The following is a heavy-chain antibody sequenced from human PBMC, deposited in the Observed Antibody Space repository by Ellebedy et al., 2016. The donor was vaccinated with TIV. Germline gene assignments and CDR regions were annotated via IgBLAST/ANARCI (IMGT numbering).Heavy chain of an antibody. J-gene: IGHJ2*01. D-gene: IGHD6-19*01. CDR3: ARAGSSGWEAYFDL. CDR2: IDRDDSKT. CDR1: GFTFSNYW. V-gene: IGHV3-74*01. Sequence: GESLKISCVASGFTFSNYWMYWVRQPPGKGLVWVSRIDRDDSKTSYADSVRGRFTISRYNAKNTLYLQMNSLRVEDTAVYYCARAGSSGWEAYFDLWGRGTLVTVSS.